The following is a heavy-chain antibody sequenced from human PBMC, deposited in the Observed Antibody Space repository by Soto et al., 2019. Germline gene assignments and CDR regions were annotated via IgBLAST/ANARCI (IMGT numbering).Heavy chain of an antibody. CDR3: ARVSVGAYYFDY. J-gene: IGHJ4*02. D-gene: IGHD1-26*01. CDR2: INSDGSRT. V-gene: IGHV3-74*01. Sequence: EVQLVESGGGLAQPGGSLRLSCAASGFIFSSYWMHWVRQAPGKGLVWVSRINSDGSRTSYADSVKGRFTISRDNAKNTLNLQMNSLRAEDTAVYDCARVSVGAYYFDYWGQGILVTVSS. CDR1: GFIFSSYW.